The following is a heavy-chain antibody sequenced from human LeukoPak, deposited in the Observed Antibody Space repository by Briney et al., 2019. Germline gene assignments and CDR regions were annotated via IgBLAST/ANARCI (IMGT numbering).Heavy chain of an antibody. V-gene: IGHV3-11*01. CDR2: ISSSGSTI. J-gene: IGHJ4*02. Sequence: PGGSLRLSCAASGFTFSGHNMSWIRQAPGKGLEWVSYISSSGSTIYYADSVKGRFTISRDNAKNSLFLQMNSLRAEDTAVYYCASDPARDYYDSSGYFRWVDYWGQGTLVTVSS. CDR1: GFTFSGHN. D-gene: IGHD3-22*01. CDR3: ASDPARDYYDSSGYFRWVDY.